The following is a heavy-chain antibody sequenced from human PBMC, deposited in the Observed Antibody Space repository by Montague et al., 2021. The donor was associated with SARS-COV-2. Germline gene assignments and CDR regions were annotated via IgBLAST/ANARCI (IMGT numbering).Heavy chain of an antibody. D-gene: IGHD2-2*01. CDR2: INHSGST. Sequence: SETLSLTCAVYGGSFSGYYWSWIRQPPGKGLEWMGEINHSGSTNYNPSXXSRVTISVDTSKNQFSLKLSSVTAADTAAYYCTREGYQVLWSDYYYYGMDVWGQGTTVTVSS. J-gene: IGHJ6*02. V-gene: IGHV4-34*01. CDR3: TREGYQVLWSDYYYYGMDV. CDR1: GGSFSGYY.